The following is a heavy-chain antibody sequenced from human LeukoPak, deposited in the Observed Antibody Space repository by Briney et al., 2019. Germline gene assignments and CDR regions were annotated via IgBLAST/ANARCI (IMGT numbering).Heavy chain of an antibody. D-gene: IGHD1-26*01. CDR1: GFTFSSYW. J-gene: IGHJ4*02. CDR3: ARDGPSAVGATVDC. Sequence: PGGSLRLSCAASGFTFSSYWMHWVRQAPGKGLVWVSRISNDGSSTRYADSVKGRFTISRDNAKNTLYLQMNSLRAEDAAMYYCARDGPSAVGATVDCWGQGTLVTVSS. V-gene: IGHV3-74*01. CDR2: ISNDGSST.